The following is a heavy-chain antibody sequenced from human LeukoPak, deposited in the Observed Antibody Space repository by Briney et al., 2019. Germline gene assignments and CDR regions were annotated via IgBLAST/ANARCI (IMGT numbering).Heavy chain of an antibody. V-gene: IGHV1-2*02. Sequence: ASVKVSCKASGYTFTGYYTHWVRQAPGQGLEWMGWINPNSGGTNYAQKFQGRVTMTRDTSISTAYMELSRLRSDDTAVYYCAVKGYDSSGYYVFDYWGQGTLVTVS. CDR3: AVKGYDSSGYYVFDY. CDR2: INPNSGGT. J-gene: IGHJ4*02. CDR1: GYTFTGYY. D-gene: IGHD3-22*01.